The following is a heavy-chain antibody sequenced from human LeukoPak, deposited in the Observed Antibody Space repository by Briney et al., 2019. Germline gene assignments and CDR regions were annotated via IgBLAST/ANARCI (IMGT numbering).Heavy chain of an antibody. D-gene: IGHD1-26*01. V-gene: IGHV3-NL1*01. Sequence: GGSLRLSCAASGFTFSTYSMNWVRQAPGKGLEWVSGISWNSGSIGYADSVKGRFTISRDNSKNTLYLQMNSLRAEDTAVYYCAKDGSGSYYRKDYYYYMDVWGKGTTVTVSS. CDR1: GFTFSTYS. CDR2: ISWNSGSI. J-gene: IGHJ6*03. CDR3: AKDGSGSYYRKDYYYYMDV.